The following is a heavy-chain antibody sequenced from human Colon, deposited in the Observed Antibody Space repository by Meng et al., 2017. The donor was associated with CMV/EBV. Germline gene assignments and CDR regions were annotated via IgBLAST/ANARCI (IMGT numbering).Heavy chain of an antibody. J-gene: IGHJ6*02. CDR1: SSSGHY. Sequence: SSSGHYWNWIRQSPGKRLEHIGYVSYTGRTVFNPSLKSRVTISLDTPKNQFSLKVTSVTAADAAVYYCARASEVIINGDYFYGLDVWGQGTTVTVSS. V-gene: IGHV4-59*11. D-gene: IGHD3-9*01. CDR2: VSYTGRT. CDR3: ARASEVIINGDYFYGLDV.